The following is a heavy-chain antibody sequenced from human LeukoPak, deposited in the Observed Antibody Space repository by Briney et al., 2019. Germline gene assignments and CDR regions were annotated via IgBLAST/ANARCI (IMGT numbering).Heavy chain of an antibody. J-gene: IGHJ3*02. CDR1: GFTFSSYW. CDR2: INSDGSST. V-gene: IGHV3-74*01. CDR3: AREWVYSRDAFDI. Sequence: PGGSLRLSCAASGFTFSSYWMHWVRQAPGKGLVWVSRINSDGSSTNYADSVKGRLTISRDNAKNTLYLQMNSLRAEDTAVYYCAREWVYSRDAFDIWGQGTMVTVSS. D-gene: IGHD1-26*01.